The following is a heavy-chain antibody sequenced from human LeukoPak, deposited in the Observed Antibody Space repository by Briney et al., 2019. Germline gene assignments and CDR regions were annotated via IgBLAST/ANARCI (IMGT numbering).Heavy chain of an antibody. V-gene: IGHV3-53*01. CDR1: RFTVSSNY. CDR3: ARDGVAYCGGDCSHGAH. D-gene: IGHD2-21*02. Sequence: GGSLRLSCAASRFTVSSNYMSWVRQAPGKGLEWVSVIYSGGSTYYADSVRGRFTISRDNSKNTLYLQMNSLRAEDTAVYYCARDGVAYCGGDCSHGAHWGQGTLVTVSS. CDR2: IYSGGST. J-gene: IGHJ1*01.